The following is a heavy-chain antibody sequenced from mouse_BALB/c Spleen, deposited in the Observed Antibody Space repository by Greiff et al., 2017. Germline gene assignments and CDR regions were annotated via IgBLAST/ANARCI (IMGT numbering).Heavy chain of an antibody. CDR3: ARYDYYGSRGWYFDV. V-gene: IGHV3-8*02. CDR1: GDSITSGY. D-gene: IGHD1-1*01. CDR2: ISYSGST. Sequence: EVKLMESGPSLVKPSQTLSLTCSVTGDSITSGYWNWIRKFPGNKLEYMGYISYSGSTYYNPSLKSRISITRDTSKNQYYLQLNSVTTEDTATYYCARYDYYGSRGWYFDVWGAGTTVTVSS. J-gene: IGHJ1*01.